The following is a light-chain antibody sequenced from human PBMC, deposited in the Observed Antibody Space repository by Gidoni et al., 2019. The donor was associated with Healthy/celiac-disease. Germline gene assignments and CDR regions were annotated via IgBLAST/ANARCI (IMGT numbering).Light chain of an antibody. CDR2: DAS. CDR1: QDISNY. V-gene: IGKV1-33*01. CDR3: QQYDNPPT. J-gene: IGKJ3*01. Sequence: DIQMTQSPSSLSASVGDRVTITCQASQDISNYLNWYQQKPGKAPKLLIYDASNLETGVPSRFSESGSGTDFTFTISSLQPEDIATYYCQQYDNPPTFGPGTKVDIK.